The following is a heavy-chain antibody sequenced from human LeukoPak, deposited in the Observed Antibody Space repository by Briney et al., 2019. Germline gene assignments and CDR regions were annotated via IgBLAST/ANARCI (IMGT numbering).Heavy chain of an antibody. CDR3: ARARASTVGYNYYYMDV. J-gene: IGHJ6*03. D-gene: IGHD4-23*01. V-gene: IGHV3-66*01. Sequence: GGSLRLSCAASEFSVGSNYMTWVRQAPGKGLEWVSLIYSGGSTYYADSVKGRFTISRDNAKNSLFLQMNSLRAEDTAVYYCARARASTVGYNYYYMDVWGKGTTVTVSS. CDR1: EFSVGSNY. CDR2: IYSGGST.